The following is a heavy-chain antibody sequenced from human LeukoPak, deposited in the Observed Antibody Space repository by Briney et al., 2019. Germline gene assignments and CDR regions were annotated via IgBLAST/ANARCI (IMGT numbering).Heavy chain of an antibody. CDR1: GYTFTSYG. D-gene: IGHD3-3*01. CDR2: INPNSGDT. V-gene: IGHV1-2*02. CDR3: AASYDFWGGYLNHDY. Sequence: ASVKVSCKASGYTFTSYGTSWVRQAPGQGLEWMGWINPNSGDTNYAQKLQGRVTMTRDTSISTAYMELSRLKSDHTAVYYCAASYDFWGGYLNHDYWGQGTLVTVSS. J-gene: IGHJ4*02.